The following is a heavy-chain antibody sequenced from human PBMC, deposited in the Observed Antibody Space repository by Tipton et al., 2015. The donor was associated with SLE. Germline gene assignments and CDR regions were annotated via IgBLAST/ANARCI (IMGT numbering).Heavy chain of an antibody. CDR1: GGSLSSGGYY. CDR3: ARGPTPVDP. Sequence: TLSLTCTVSGGSLSSGGYYWSWIRQYPEQGLEWIGYIYYSGSTLYNPSLKSRVTISVDTSKNQFSLKLNSITAADTAVYYCARGPTPVDPWGQGTLVIASS. CDR2: IYYSGST. V-gene: IGHV4-31*03. J-gene: IGHJ5*02.